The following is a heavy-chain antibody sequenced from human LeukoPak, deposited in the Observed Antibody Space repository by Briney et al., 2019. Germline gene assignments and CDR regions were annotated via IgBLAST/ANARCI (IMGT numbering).Heavy chain of an antibody. D-gene: IGHD3-3*01. Sequence: PSETLSLTCAVYGGSFSGYYWSWIRQPPGKGLEWIGEINHSGSTNYNPSLKSRVTISVDTSKNQFSLKLSSVTAADTAVYYCARDIADFWSGYYTGWGQGTLVTVSS. CDR3: ARDIADFWSGYYTG. J-gene: IGHJ4*02. V-gene: IGHV4-34*01. CDR2: INHSGST. CDR1: GGSFSGYY.